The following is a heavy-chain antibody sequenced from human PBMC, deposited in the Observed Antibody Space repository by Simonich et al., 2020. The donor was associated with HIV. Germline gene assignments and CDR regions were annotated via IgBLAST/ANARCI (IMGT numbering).Heavy chain of an antibody. CDR1: GGSFSGYN. D-gene: IGHD6-13*01. Sequence: QVQLQQWGGGLLKPSETLSLTCAVYGGSFSGYNWSWIRQPPGKGLEWIGEINHSGSTNDNPSLKSRVTISVDTSKNQFSLKLSSVTAADTAVYYCARLTAGGLGEYFQHWGQGTLVTVSS. J-gene: IGHJ1*01. CDR2: INHSGST. V-gene: IGHV4-34*01. CDR3: ARLTAGGLGEYFQH.